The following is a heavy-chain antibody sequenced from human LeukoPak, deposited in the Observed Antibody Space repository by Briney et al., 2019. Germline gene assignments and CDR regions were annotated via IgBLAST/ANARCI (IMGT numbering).Heavy chain of an antibody. Sequence: PGGSLRLSCAASGFTFDDYTMHWVRQAPGKGLEWVSLISGDGGRTRYADSVRGRFTISRDNGKYSLYPQMNSLRAEDTAVYYCASFPSSGWYVSGNDFWGQGTLVTVSS. V-gene: IGHV3-43*02. CDR2: ISGDGGRT. J-gene: IGHJ4*02. D-gene: IGHD6-19*01. CDR3: ASFPSSGWYVSGNDF. CDR1: GFTFDDYT.